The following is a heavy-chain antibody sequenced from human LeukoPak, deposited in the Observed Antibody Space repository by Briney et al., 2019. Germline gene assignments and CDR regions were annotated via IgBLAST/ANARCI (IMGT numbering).Heavy chain of an antibody. Sequence: GGSLRLSCAASGFTFSSYWMSWVGQAPGKGLEWVANIKQAGSENNYVDSVKGRFTISRDNAKNSLFLQMNSLRPEDTAVYYCARDSGRLNYWGQGTLVTVSS. CDR3: ARDSGRLNY. D-gene: IGHD6-19*01. CDR2: IKQAGSEN. J-gene: IGHJ4*02. CDR1: GFTFSSYW. V-gene: IGHV3-7*01.